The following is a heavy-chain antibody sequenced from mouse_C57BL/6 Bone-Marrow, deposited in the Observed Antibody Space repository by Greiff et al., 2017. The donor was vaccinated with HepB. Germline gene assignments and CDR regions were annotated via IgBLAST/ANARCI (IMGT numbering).Heavy chain of an antibody. Sequence: QVQLQQSGPELVKPGASVKLSCKASGYTFTSYDINWVKQRPGQGLEWIGWIYPRDGSTKYNEKFKGKATLTVDTSSSTAYMELHSLTSEDSAVYFCARPIITTVVARDYWGQGTTLTVSS. CDR1: GYTFTSYD. V-gene: IGHV1-85*01. J-gene: IGHJ2*01. CDR3: ARPIITTVVARDY. CDR2: IYPRDGST. D-gene: IGHD1-1*01.